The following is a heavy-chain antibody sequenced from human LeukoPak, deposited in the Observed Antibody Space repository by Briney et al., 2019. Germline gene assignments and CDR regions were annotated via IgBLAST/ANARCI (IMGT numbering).Heavy chain of an antibody. J-gene: IGHJ4*02. CDR2: ISTSGTYI. CDR3: ARGDSGHFDY. V-gene: IGHV3-21*01. Sequence: PGGSLGLSCAASGFTFSSYSMNWVRQTPGKGLEWVSYISTSGTYIHYADSVKGRFSISRDIAKNSLYLQIYSLRAEDTAVYYCARGDSGHFDYWGQGTLVTVSS. D-gene: IGHD6-19*01. CDR1: GFTFSSYS.